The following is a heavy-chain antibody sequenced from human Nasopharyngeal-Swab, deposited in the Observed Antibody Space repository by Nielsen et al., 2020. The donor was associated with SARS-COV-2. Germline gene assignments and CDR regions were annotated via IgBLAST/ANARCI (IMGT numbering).Heavy chain of an antibody. Sequence: GGSLRLSCAVSGFSISSTFINWVRQAPGKGLEWISLISSAGEGVYGDSVKGRFTISRDTSKNTVSLQMNSLRAEDTAVYYCATGACDYWGQGALVTVSS. J-gene: IGHJ4*02. CDR1: GFSISSTF. CDR2: ISSAGEG. V-gene: IGHV3-53*01. CDR3: ATGACDY.